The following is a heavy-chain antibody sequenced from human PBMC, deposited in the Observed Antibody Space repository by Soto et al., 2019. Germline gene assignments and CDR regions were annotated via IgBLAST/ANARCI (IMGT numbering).Heavy chain of an antibody. J-gene: IGHJ4*02. CDR2: INPKSGGT. Sequence: QVQLVQSGAEVKKPGPSVRVSCKASGYTFTDCYVHWVRQAPGQGVEWMGWINPKSGGTNIAQRFKGRVNMTRDMSINTAYMELNSLKSDDTAVYYCVRDGLVSSAKYYFDYWGQGTLVTVSS. CDR1: GYTFTDCY. D-gene: IGHD6-13*01. V-gene: IGHV1-2*02. CDR3: VRDGLVSSAKYYFDY.